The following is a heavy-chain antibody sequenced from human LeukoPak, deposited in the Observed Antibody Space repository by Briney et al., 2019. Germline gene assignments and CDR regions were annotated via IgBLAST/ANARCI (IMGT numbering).Heavy chain of an antibody. D-gene: IGHD3-22*01. CDR2: ISWDGGST. CDR1: GFTFDDYA. CDR3: AKDRYYYDSSGLTS. V-gene: IGHV3-43D*03. Sequence: GGSLRLSCAASGFTFDDYAMHWVRQAPGKGLEWVSLISWDGGSTYYADSVKGRFTISRDNSKNSLYLQMNSLRAEDTALYHCAKDRYYYDSSGLTSWGQGTLVTVSS. J-gene: IGHJ5*02.